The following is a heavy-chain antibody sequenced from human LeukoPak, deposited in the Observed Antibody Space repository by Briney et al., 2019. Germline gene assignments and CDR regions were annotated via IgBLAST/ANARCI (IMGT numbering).Heavy chain of an antibody. V-gene: IGHV3-15*01. CDR2: IKSKTDGGTT. Sequence: GGSLRLSCAASGFTFSNAWMSWVRQAPGKGLEWVGRIKSKTDGGTTDYAAPVKGRFTISRDDSKNTLYLQMNSLKTEDTAVYYCTTASIVVVPAAPGGDDAFDIWGQGTMVTVSS. CDR1: GFTFSNAW. CDR3: TTASIVVVPAAPGGDDAFDI. D-gene: IGHD2-2*01. J-gene: IGHJ3*02.